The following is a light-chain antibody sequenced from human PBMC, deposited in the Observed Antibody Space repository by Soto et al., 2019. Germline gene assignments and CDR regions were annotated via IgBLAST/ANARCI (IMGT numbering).Light chain of an antibody. Sequence: QSVLTQPPSVSAAPGQTVTISCSGSGSNIGSNSVSWYQQVPGTAPKLLLYDNNKRPSGIPDRFFGSKSGTSATLGIAGLKTADEADYYCGTWESYLSVGVFGGGTQLTV. CDR2: DNN. CDR1: GSNIGSNS. J-gene: IGLJ2*01. CDR3: GTWESYLSVGV. V-gene: IGLV1-51*01.